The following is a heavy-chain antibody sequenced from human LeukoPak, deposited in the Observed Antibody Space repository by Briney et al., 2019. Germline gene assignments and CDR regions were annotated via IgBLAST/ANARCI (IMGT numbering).Heavy chain of an antibody. CDR1: GDSISSSSHS. CDR2: IYYSGNT. CDR3: ARQTGSGLFILP. Sequence: SETPSLTCSVSGDSISSSSHSWGWIRQPPGKGLEWIGTIYYSGNTYYNPSLKSRVTISADTSKNHFSLTLTSVAAADTAVYYCARQTGSGLFILPGGQGKLVTVSS. V-gene: IGHV4-39*01. J-gene: IGHJ4*02. D-gene: IGHD3-10*01.